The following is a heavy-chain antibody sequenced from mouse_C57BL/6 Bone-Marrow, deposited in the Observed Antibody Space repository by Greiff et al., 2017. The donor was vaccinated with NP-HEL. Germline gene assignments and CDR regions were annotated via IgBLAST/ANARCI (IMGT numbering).Heavy chain of an antibody. CDR3: ARDYYGSSPAWFAY. J-gene: IGHJ3*01. CDR2: IYPRSGNT. D-gene: IGHD1-1*01. V-gene: IGHV1-81*01. Sequence: QVQLQQPGAELARPGASVKLSCKASGYTFTSYGISWVKQRTGQGLEWIGEIYPRSGNTYYNEKFKGKATLTADKSSSTAYMELRSLTSEDSAVYFCARDYYGSSPAWFAYWGQGTLVTVSA. CDR1: GYTFTSYG.